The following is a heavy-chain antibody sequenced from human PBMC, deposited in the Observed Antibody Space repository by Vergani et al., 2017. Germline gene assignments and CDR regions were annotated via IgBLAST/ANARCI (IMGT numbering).Heavy chain of an antibody. CDR3: ARGLGYCSSTSCYGDYGMDV. Sequence: QVQLVESGGGVVQPGRSLRLSCVASGFTFSRYGMHWVRQAPGKGLEWVAVISYDGSNKYYADSVKGRFTISRDNSKNTLYLQMNSLRAEDTAVYYCARGLGYCSSTSCYGDYGMDVWGQGTTVTVSS. V-gene: IGHV3-30*03. CDR1: GFTFSRYG. D-gene: IGHD2-2*01. CDR2: ISYDGSNK. J-gene: IGHJ6*02.